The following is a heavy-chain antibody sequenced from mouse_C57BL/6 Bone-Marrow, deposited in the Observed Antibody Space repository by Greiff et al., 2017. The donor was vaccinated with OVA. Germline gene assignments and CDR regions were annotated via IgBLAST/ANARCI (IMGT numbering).Heavy chain of an antibody. J-gene: IGHJ3*01. CDR3: ARKNYGYDGGAWFAY. Sequence: QVQLKQSGAELVKPGASVKMSCKASGYTFTTYPIEWMKQNHGKSLEWIGNFHPYNDDTNYNQKFKGKSTLTVDKSSSTAYMQLSSLTSEDSAVYYCARKNYGYDGGAWFAYWGQGTLVTVSA. V-gene: IGHV1-47*01. D-gene: IGHD2-2*01. CDR2: FHPYNDDT. CDR1: GYTFTTYP.